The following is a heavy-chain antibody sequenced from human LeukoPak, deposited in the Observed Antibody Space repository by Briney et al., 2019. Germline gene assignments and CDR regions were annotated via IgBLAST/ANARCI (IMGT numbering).Heavy chain of an antibody. Sequence: QPGGSLRLSCAASGFTFSSYWMSWVRQAPGKGLEWVANIRQDGSDKYYVDSVKGRFTISRDNAKTSLYLQMNSLRAEDTAVYYCARDGHFNTLHIWGQGTMVTVSS. CDR2: IRQDGSDK. CDR1: GFTFSSYW. D-gene: IGHD2/OR15-2a*01. CDR3: ARDGHFNTLHI. J-gene: IGHJ3*02. V-gene: IGHV3-7*03.